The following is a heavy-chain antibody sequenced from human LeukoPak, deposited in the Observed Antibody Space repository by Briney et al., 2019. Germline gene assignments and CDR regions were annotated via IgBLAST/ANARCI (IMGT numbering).Heavy chain of an antibody. Sequence: PSETLSLTCTVSGGSISSYYWSWIRQPPGKGLEWIGYIYYSGSTNYNPSLKSRVTISVDTSKNQFSLKLSSVTAADTAVYYCAREYSSGWYSMTNYYYYYYMDVWGKGTTVTVSS. CDR3: AREYSSGWYSMTNYYYYYYMDV. CDR2: IYYSGST. D-gene: IGHD6-19*01. CDR1: GGSISSYY. J-gene: IGHJ6*03. V-gene: IGHV4-59*01.